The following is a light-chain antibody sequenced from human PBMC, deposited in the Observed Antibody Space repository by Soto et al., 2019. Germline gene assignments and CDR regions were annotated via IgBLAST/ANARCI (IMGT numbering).Light chain of an antibody. CDR1: ESLLYDSNNKNY. J-gene: IGKJ4*02. Sequence: DIVMSQSPDSLAASLGERATINCKSSESLLYDSNNKNYLAWYQQKPGQPPKLLIYSASMRESGVPDRFSGSGSGTDFTLTITSLQAEDVAVYYCQQYYSLPLTFGGGTKV. CDR3: QQYYSLPLT. CDR2: SAS. V-gene: IGKV4-1*01.